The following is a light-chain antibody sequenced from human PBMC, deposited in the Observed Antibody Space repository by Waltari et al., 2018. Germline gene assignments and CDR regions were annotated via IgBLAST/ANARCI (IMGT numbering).Light chain of an antibody. CDR3: TSYTSSGTLVV. V-gene: IGLV2-14*01. Sequence: QSALTQPASVSGSPGQSITIPCTGTSSDVGGYDYVSWYQQHPGQAPKLMIYEVSNRPSGVSNRFAASKSGNTASLTISGLQAEDEADYYCTSYTSSGTLVVFGGGTKLTVL. CDR2: EVS. CDR1: SSDVGGYDY. J-gene: IGLJ2*01.